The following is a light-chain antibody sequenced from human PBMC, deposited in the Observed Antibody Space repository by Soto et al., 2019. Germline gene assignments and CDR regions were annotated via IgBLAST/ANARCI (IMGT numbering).Light chain of an antibody. Sequence: DIQMSQSPSTLSASVGGRVTITCRASQGTGDWLAWYQQKPGKAPKLLIYKTSTLEGGVPSRFSGSGPETEFTLTISSLQPDDFATYYCQQYSSYPLTFGGGTKVDI. J-gene: IGKJ4*01. CDR2: KTS. V-gene: IGKV1-5*03. CDR1: QGTGDW. CDR3: QQYSSYPLT.